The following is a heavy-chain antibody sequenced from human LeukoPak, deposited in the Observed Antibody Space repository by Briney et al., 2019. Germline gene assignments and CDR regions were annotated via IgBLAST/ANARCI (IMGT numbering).Heavy chain of an antibody. CDR1: GFTFSSYA. V-gene: IGHV3-23*01. CDR3: AKDLIGRAVAGLFDY. J-gene: IGHJ4*02. CDR2: ICGSGGST. Sequence: PGGSLRLSCAASGFTFSSYAMSWVRQAPGKGLEWVSAICGSGGSTYYADSVKGRFTISRDNSKNTLYLQMNSLRAEDTAVYYCAKDLIGRAVAGLFDYWGQGTLVTVSS. D-gene: IGHD6-19*01.